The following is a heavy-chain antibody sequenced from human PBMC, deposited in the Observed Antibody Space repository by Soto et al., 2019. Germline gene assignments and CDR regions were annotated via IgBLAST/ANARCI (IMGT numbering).Heavy chain of an antibody. Sequence: ASGKVSCKASGFTFTSSSMQWVRHARGQRLEWIGWIVVGSGNTNYAQKFQERVTITRDMSTSTAYMELSSLRSEDTAVYYCAADPGLYCSSTSCYPNWFDPWGQGTLVTVSS. CDR1: GFTFTSSS. J-gene: IGHJ5*02. CDR3: AADPGLYCSSTSCYPNWFDP. V-gene: IGHV1-58*02. D-gene: IGHD2-2*01. CDR2: IVVGSGNT.